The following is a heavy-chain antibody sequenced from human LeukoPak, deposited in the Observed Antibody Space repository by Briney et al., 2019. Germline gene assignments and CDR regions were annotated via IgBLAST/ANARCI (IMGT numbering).Heavy chain of an antibody. J-gene: IGHJ4*02. CDR1: GGTFSSYA. CDR3: ARGRVDTAMVIEEFDY. CDR2: IIPIFGTA. D-gene: IGHD5-18*01. V-gene: IGHV1-69*13. Sequence: GASVKVSCKASGGTFSSYAISWVRQAPGQGLEWMGGIIPIFGTANYAQKFQGRVTITADESTSTAYMELSSLRSEDTAVYYCARGRVDTAMVIEEFDYWGQGTLVTVSS.